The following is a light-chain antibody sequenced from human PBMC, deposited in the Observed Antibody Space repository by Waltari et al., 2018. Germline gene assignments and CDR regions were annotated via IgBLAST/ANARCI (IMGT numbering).Light chain of an antibody. V-gene: IGLV2-23*01. J-gene: IGLJ3*02. CDR1: SSDVGNYNS. CDR2: EAN. CDR3: CSYAGRTTSV. Sequence: QSALTQPASVSGSPGQSITIPCTGTSSDVGNYNSVSWYQQHPGKAPKLIIYEANKRPSGVSSRFSGSKSGNTASLTISGLQAEDEADYYCCSYAGRTTSVFGGGTKLTVL.